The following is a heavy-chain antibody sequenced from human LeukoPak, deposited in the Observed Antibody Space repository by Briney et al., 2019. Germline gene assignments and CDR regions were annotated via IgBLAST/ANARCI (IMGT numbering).Heavy chain of an antibody. CDR1: GFTFSTYG. D-gene: IGHD3-22*01. J-gene: IGHJ4*02. V-gene: IGHV3-30*02. Sequence: PGGSLRLSCAASGFTFSTYGMHWVRQAPGKGLEWVAFIRSDGSNKYYADSVKGRFTISRDNSQNTLYLQMNSLRAEDTAVYYCAKVPVVPDMSQAYWGQGSLVTVSS. CDR3: AKVPVVPDMSQAY. CDR2: IRSDGSNK.